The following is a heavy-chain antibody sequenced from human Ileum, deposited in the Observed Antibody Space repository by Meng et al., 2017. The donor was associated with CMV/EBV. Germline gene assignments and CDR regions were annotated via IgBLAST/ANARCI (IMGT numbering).Heavy chain of an antibody. CDR2: IYPGDSDT. D-gene: IGHD2-2*01. V-gene: IGHV5-51*01. Sequence: YSVTNSWIGWVRRMPGEGLEWMSMIYPGDSDTRYSPSFQGQVTMSVDKSSSTAYLQWSSLKASDSAMYYCASGAGAYCSSTRCYFDYWGQGSLVTVSS. CDR1: YSVTNSW. J-gene: IGHJ4*02. CDR3: ASGAGAYCSSTRCYFDY.